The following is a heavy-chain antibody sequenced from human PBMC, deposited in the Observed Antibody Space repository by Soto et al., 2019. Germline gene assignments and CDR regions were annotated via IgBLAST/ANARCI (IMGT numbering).Heavy chain of an antibody. CDR3: ARQSTYEHYFDY. J-gene: IGHJ4*02. Sequence: SETLSLTCTVSGGSVSSGSYYWSWIRQPPGKGLEWIGYIYYIGSTNYNPSLKSRVTISVDTSKNQFSLKLSSVTAADTAVYYCARQSTYEHYFDYWGQGTLVTVSS. D-gene: IGHD5-12*01. V-gene: IGHV4-61*01. CDR1: GGSVSSGSYY. CDR2: IYYIGST.